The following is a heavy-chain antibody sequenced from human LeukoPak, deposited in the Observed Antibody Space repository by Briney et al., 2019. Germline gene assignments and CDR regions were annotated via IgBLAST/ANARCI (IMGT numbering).Heavy chain of an antibody. CDR1: GFTFSSYE. J-gene: IGHJ4*02. Sequence: GGSLRLSCAASGFTFSSYEMNWVRQASGKGLEWVSYISSSGSTIYYADSVKGRFTISRDNAKNSLYLQMNSLRAEDTAVYYCARAGLARFWAHWGQGTLVTVSS. V-gene: IGHV3-48*03. CDR3: ARAGLARFWAH. CDR2: ISSSGSTI. D-gene: IGHD3-10*01.